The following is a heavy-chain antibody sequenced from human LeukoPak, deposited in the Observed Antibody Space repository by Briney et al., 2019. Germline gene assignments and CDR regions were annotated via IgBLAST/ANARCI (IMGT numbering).Heavy chain of an antibody. CDR1: GFTFSSYS. Sequence: PGGSLRLSCAASGFTFSSYSMNWVRQAPGKGLEWVSYISSSSTKYYADSVKGRFTISRDNAKNSLYLQMNSPRAEDTAVYYCARADGFGGVIVPFDYWGQGTLVTVSS. CDR2: ISSSSTK. V-gene: IGHV3-48*04. J-gene: IGHJ4*02. D-gene: IGHD3-16*02. CDR3: ARADGFGGVIVPFDY.